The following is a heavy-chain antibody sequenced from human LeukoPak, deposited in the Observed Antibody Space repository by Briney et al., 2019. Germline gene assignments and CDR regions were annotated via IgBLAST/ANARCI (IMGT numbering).Heavy chain of an antibody. D-gene: IGHD3-16*02. CDR1: GGFISGYY. V-gene: IGHV4-59*01. J-gene: IGHJ5*02. CDR2: IFYTGDT. Sequence: SETLSLTCTVSGGFISGYYWNWIRQSPGKGLEWIGYIFYTGDTDYNPSLRSRVTMSVDRSNNRFFLQLASVTTADSAFYYCARAYRLTSPRGFDPWARESWSPSPQ. CDR3: ARAYRLTSPRGFDP.